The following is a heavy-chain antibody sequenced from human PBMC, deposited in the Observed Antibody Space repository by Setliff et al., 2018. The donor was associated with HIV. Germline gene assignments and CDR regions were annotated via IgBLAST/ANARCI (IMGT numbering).Heavy chain of an antibody. V-gene: IGHV4-59*11. J-gene: IGHJ4*02. Sequence: PSETLSLTCTVSGGSISSHYWSWIRQPPGKGLEWIGSIYYSGSTNYNPSLKSRVTISVDTSKNQFSLKLSSVTAADTAVYYCATYHYYDSSAYFIDLYYFDYWGQGTLVTVSS. CDR3: ATYHYYDSSAYFIDLYYFDY. CDR2: IYYSGST. D-gene: IGHD3-22*01. CDR1: GGSISSHY.